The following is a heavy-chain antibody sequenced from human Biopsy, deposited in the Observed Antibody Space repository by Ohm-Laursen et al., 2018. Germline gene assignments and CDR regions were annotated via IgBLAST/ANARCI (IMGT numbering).Heavy chain of an antibody. V-gene: IGHV1-69*06. CDR2: NIPILGTG. CDR3: ATKLTGYFHH. CDR1: GYTFISYG. J-gene: IGHJ1*01. D-gene: IGHD3-9*01. Sequence: ASVKVSCKASGYTFISYGISWVRQAPGQGLEWLGGNIPILGTGNYAQKFQDRVTVAADTSTSTATMELRSLRSDDTAVYYCATKLTGYFHHWGQGTLVTVSS.